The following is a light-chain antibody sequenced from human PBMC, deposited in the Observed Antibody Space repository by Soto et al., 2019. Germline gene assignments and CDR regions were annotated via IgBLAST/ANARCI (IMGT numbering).Light chain of an antibody. CDR3: RSYTSSSTYV. Sequence: QSVLTQPASVSGSLGQSITISCTGTSSDVGGFNYVSWYQQHPGKAPKLMIYEVSNRPSGVSNRFSGSKSGNTASLTISGLQYEDEADYYCRSYTSSSTYVFGSGTKLTVL. V-gene: IGLV2-14*01. CDR1: SSDVGGFNY. CDR2: EVS. J-gene: IGLJ1*01.